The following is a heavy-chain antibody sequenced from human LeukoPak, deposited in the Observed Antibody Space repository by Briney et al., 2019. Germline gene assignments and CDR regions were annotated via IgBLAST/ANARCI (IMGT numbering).Heavy chain of an antibody. CDR1: GFTFSSYG. Sequence: GGSLRLSCAASGFTFSSYGMHWVRQAPGKGLEWVAVIWYDGSNKYYADSVKGRFTISRDNSKNTLYLQMNSLRAEDTAVYYCAKEFGYPPSQYYFDYWGQGTLVTVSS. CDR2: IWYDGSNK. J-gene: IGHJ4*02. D-gene: IGHD6-25*01. V-gene: IGHV3-33*06. CDR3: AKEFGYPPSQYYFDY.